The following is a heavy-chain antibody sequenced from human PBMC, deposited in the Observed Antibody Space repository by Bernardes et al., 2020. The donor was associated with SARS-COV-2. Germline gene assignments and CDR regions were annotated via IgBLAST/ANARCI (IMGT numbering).Heavy chain of an antibody. J-gene: IGHJ4*02. V-gene: IGHV3-30-3*01. CDR3: ARDKDIEGSIDY. Sequence: GGSLRLSCGASGFTFSRCAMHWVRQAPGKGLEWLSVITYNGGKTFYADSVKGRFTVSRDNSRNTVTLQLNSLTIDDTAMYYCARDKDIEGSIDYWGQGALVTVSS. CDR2: ITYNGGKT. CDR1: GFTFSRCA.